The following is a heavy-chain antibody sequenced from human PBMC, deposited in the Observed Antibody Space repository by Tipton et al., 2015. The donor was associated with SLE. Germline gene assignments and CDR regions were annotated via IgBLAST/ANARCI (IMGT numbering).Heavy chain of an antibody. D-gene: IGHD5-24*01. Sequence: TLSLTCTVSGGSISSSSYYWGWIRQSPGKGLEWIGSIYYSGSTYYNPSLKSRVTVSADTSKNQFSLKLSSVTAADTAVYYCVRDLNGYNRGWYYYMDVWGKGTTVTVSS. J-gene: IGHJ6*03. CDR2: IYYSGST. CDR1: GGSISSSSYY. CDR3: VRDLNGYNRGWYYYMDV. V-gene: IGHV4-39*07.